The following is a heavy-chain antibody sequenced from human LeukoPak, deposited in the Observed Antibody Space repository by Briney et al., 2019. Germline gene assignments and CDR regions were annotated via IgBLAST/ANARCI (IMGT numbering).Heavy chain of an antibody. CDR3: ARQGPCGGDCYYNWFDP. CDR1: GYSFTSYW. Sequence: GESLMISCKGSGYSFTSYWIGWVRQMPGKGLEWMGIIYPGDSDTRYRPSFQGQVTISDDKSISTVYLQWSSLKASDTAMYYWARQGPCGGDCYYNWFDPWGQGTLVPVSS. J-gene: IGHJ5*02. D-gene: IGHD2-21*02. CDR2: IYPGDSDT. V-gene: IGHV5-51*01.